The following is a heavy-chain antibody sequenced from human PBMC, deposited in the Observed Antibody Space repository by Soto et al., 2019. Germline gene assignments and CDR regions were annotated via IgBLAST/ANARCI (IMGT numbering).Heavy chain of an antibody. CDR1: GFTFSSYS. J-gene: IGHJ6*02. CDR2: ISSSSSYI. Sequence: PGGSLRLSCAASGFTFSSYSMNWVRQAPGKGLEWVSSISSSSSYIYYADSVKGRFTISRDNAKNSLYLQMNSLRAEDTAVYYSARGSSSWYYYYYGMDVWGQGTTVTVSS. CDR3: ARGSSSWYYYYYGMDV. D-gene: IGHD6-13*01. V-gene: IGHV3-21*01.